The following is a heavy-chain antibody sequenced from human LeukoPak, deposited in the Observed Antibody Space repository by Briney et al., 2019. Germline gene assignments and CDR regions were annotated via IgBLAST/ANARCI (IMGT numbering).Heavy chain of an antibody. D-gene: IGHD3-10*01. V-gene: IGHV4-39*07. J-gene: IGHJ3*02. Sequence: PGGSLRLSCAAPGFTFSSYSMNWVRQAPGKGLEWIGSIDYSGNTDYNPSLKSRVSLSVDTSKKQFSLKLNSVTAADTAVYYCEGSGNYNAAFDIWGQGTMVTVSS. CDR2: IDYSGNT. CDR1: GFTFSSYS. CDR3: EGSGNYNAAFDI.